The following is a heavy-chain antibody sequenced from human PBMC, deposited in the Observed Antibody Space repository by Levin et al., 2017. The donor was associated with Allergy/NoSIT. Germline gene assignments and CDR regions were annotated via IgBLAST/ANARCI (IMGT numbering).Heavy chain of an antibody. Sequence: GESLKISCAASGFTFSNFGIHWVRQAPGKGLEWVSAIWYDGSNKYYRDSVKGRFTISRDNSKNTLYLQMDSLRVEDTAVYYCARDRYSGVAGMDWTRPRDYWGEGTLVTVSS. V-gene: IGHV3-33*01. CDR3: ARDRYSGVAGMDWTRPRDY. CDR2: IWYDGSNK. J-gene: IGHJ4*02. CDR1: GFTFSNFG. D-gene: IGHD6-19*01.